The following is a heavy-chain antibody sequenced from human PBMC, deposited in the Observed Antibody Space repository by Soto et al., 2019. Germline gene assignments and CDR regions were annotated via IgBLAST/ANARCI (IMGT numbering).Heavy chain of an antibody. CDR1: GFTFNSYG. Sequence: QVQLVESGGGVVQPGRSLRLSCAASGFTFNSYGMHWVRQAPGKGLEWLAVILSAATIKYYADSVKGRFTISRDNSNHTLFLHVISLTVEHTAVYYGAKDWWRVSICYERRFSGIMVRGQGAALSVPS. CDR2: ILSAATIK. J-gene: IGHJ6*02. CDR3: AKDWWRVSICYERRFSGIMV. D-gene: IGHD1-20*01. V-gene: IGHV3-30*18.